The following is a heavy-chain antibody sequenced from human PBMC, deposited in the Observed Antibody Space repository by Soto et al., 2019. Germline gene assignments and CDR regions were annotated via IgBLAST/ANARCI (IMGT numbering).Heavy chain of an antibody. CDR2: ISYDGSNK. CDR1: ALTFTTYG. J-gene: IGHJ4*02. CDR3: AKDRGYCSSPICFNIPDVDY. D-gene: IGHD2-2*01. Sequence: GGSLTLSCAASALTFTTYGMNWGRQAPGKGLEWVAVISYDGSNKLYADSVRGRFAISRDNSKNTLYLQMDSLRPEDTAVYYCAKDRGYCSSPICFNIPDVDYWGQGAPVTVSS. V-gene: IGHV3-30*18.